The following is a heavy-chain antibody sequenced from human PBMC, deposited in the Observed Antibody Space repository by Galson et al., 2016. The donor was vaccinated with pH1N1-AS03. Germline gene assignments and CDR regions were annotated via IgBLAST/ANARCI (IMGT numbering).Heavy chain of an antibody. V-gene: IGHV1-2*06. Sequence: SVKVSCKASGYTFTGYFLHWVRQAPGQGLEWKGRINPNSGGTKYAQKFQGRVTMTRDTSISTVHMELTGLRSDDTAVYYCARGGYCSSKNCYSEDYFYNGMDVWGQGTTVTVSS. CDR3: ARGGYCSSKNCYSEDYFYNGMDV. D-gene: IGHD2-2*01. J-gene: IGHJ6*02. CDR2: INPNSGGT. CDR1: GYTFTGYF.